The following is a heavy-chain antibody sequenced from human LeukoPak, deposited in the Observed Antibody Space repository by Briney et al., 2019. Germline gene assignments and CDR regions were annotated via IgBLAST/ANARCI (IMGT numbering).Heavy chain of an antibody. Sequence: GGSLRLSCAASGFTFTSYGIHWVRRAPGKGLEWVSCITSSSSSIYYADSVKGRFTISRDNAKNSLYLQMNSLRDEDTAVYYCARDDGTYRRYFDYWGQGTLVTVSS. V-gene: IGHV3-48*02. J-gene: IGHJ4*02. CDR1: GFTFTSYG. D-gene: IGHD5-18*01. CDR2: ITSSSSSI. CDR3: ARDDGTYRRYFDY.